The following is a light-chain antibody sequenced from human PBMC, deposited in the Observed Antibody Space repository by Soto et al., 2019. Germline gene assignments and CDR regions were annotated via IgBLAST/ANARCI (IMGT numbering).Light chain of an antibody. CDR1: QTITNY. Sequence: DIPMTQSPSSLSASVGDRVTITCRASQTITNYLNWYQPKPGRAPKLLIFSASTLLSGVPSRFTGGGSRTDFTLAIDSLLPEVFATYYCQQSYSAPRTCDPGTKVEIK. CDR2: SAS. V-gene: IGKV1-39*01. J-gene: IGKJ1*01. CDR3: QQSYSAPRT.